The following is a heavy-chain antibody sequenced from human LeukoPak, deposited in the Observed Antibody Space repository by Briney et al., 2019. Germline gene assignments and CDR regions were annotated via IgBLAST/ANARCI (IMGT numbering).Heavy chain of an antibody. D-gene: IGHD4-17*01. J-gene: IGHJ2*01. CDR2: TYYTGSA. CDR1: GGSISNHY. CDR3: ARPRTVTTNWYFDL. V-gene: IGHV4-59*08. Sequence: KPSETLSLTCSVSGGSISNHYWSWLRQPPGRGLEWIGYTYYTGSANYNPSLKSRVTISVDTSKNQFSLKLTSVTAADTAVYYCARPRTVTTNWYFDLWGRGTLVTVSS.